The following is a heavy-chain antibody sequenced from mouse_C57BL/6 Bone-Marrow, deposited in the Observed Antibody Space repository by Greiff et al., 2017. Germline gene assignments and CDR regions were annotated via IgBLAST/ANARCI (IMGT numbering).Heavy chain of an antibody. V-gene: IGHV1-81*01. D-gene: IGHD4-1*01. CDR1: GYTFTSYG. Sequence: VQLQQSGAELARPGASVKLSCKASGYTFTSYGISWVKQRTGQGLEWIGEIYPRSGNTYYNEKFKGKATLTADQSSSTAYMELRSLTSEDSAVYFCARLGFHWYFDVWGTGTTVTVSS. CDR2: IYPRSGNT. CDR3: ARLGFHWYFDV. J-gene: IGHJ1*03.